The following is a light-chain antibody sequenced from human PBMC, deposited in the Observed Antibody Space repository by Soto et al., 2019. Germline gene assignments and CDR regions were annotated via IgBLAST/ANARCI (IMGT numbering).Light chain of an antibody. Sequence: DIQMTQSPSTLSASVGDRVTITCRASQSISSWLAWYQQKPGKAPKLLIYKASSLESGVPSRFSGSGSGTEFTLTISSLQPDDFATSPSTFGQGTKLEIK. CDR3: T. V-gene: IGKV1-5*03. CDR1: QSISSW. J-gene: IGKJ2*02. CDR2: KAS.